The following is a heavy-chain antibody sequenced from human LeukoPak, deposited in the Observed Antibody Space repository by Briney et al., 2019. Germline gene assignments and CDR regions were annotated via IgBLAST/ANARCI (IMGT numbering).Heavy chain of an antibody. D-gene: IGHD3-22*01. CDR1: GGSISSSSYY. J-gene: IGHJ4*02. Sequence: PSETLSLTCTVSGGSISSSSYYWSWIRQPPGKGLEWIGEINHSGSTNYNPSLKSRVTISVDTSKNQFSLRLSSVTAADTAVYYCAKGDYDSSGYYDIYFDYWGQGTLVTVSS. V-gene: IGHV4-39*07. CDR2: INHSGST. CDR3: AKGDYDSSGYYDIYFDY.